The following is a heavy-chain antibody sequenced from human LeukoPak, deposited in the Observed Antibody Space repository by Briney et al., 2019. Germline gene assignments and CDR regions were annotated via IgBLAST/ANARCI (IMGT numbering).Heavy chain of an antibody. CDR1: GGTFSSYA. D-gene: IGHD2-2*01. CDR2: IIPIFGTA. CDR3: ARDPLDCSSTSCYQGGYYFHY. Sequence: SVKVSCKASGGTFSSYAISWVRQAPGQGLEWMGGIIPIFGTANYAQKFHGRVTITTDESTSTAYMALSSLISEDTAAYYCARDPLDCSSTSCYQGGYYFHYWGQGTLVTVSS. V-gene: IGHV1-69*05. J-gene: IGHJ4*02.